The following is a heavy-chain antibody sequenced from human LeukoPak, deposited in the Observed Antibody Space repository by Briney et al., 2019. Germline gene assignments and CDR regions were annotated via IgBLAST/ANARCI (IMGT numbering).Heavy chain of an antibody. Sequence: GASVNVSCKASGGTFSSYAISWVRQAPGQGLEWMGGIIPIFGTANYAQKFQGRVTITTDESTSTAYMELSSLRSEDTAVYYCASGVYYDILTGYYPPDYWGQGTLVTVSS. D-gene: IGHD3-9*01. J-gene: IGHJ4*02. CDR3: ASGVYYDILTGYYPPDY. CDR1: GGTFSSYA. CDR2: IIPIFGTA. V-gene: IGHV1-69*05.